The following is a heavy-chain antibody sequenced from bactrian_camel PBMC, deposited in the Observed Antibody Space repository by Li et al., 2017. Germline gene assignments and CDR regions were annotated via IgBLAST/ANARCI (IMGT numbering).Heavy chain of an antibody. V-gene: IGHV3S6*01. Sequence: HVQLVESGGGSVQTGGSLTLSCVVSGLTFSGSRCMAWFRQAPGKEREAVAGVDSDGDAEYADFAKGRFTVSKDNAKNTLYLQMNSLKPEDSAMYRCAADLYGGSCLEYHYWGQGTQVTVS. D-gene: IGHD6*01. J-gene: IGHJ4*01. CDR3: AADLYGGSCLEYHY. CDR1: GLTFSGSRC. CDR2: VDSDGDA.